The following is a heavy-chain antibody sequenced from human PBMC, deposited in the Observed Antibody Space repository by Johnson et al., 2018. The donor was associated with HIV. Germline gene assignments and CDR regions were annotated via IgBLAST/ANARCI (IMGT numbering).Heavy chain of an antibody. D-gene: IGHD6-13*01. CDR1: GFIFKDYG. J-gene: IGHJ3*02. CDR3: AKAISGGSWAFDI. V-gene: IGHV3-30*18. CDR2: ISDDGSSR. Sequence: VQLVESGGGVVPPGRSLRLSCAASGFIFKDYGIHWVRQTPGKGLEWVAFISDDGSSRLYGDSVKDRFTISRDNFQNTVSLQMNSLRVEDTAVYYCAKAISGGSWAFDIWGQGTMVTVSS.